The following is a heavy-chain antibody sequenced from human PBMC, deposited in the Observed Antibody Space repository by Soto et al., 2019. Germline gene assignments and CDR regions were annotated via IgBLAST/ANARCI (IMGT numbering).Heavy chain of an antibody. J-gene: IGHJ6*03. CDR2: IKSKTDGGTT. V-gene: IGHV3-15*01. CDR3: TTDTGYSSGWYYYYYYMDV. Sequence: PGGSLRLSCAASGXTFSNAWMSWVRQAPGKGLEWVGRIKSKTDGGTTDYAAPVKGRFTISRDDSKNTLYLQMNSLKTEDTAVYYCTTDTGYSSGWYYYYYYMDVWGKGTTVTVSS. CDR1: GXTFSNAW. D-gene: IGHD6-19*01.